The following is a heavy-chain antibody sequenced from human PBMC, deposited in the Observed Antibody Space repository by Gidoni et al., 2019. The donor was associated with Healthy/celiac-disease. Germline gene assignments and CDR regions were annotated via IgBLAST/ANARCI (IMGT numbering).Heavy chain of an antibody. CDR3: TTGAVDYGMDV. V-gene: IGHV3-15*01. J-gene: IGHJ6*02. Sequence: EVQLVESGGGLVKPGGSLRLSCAASGFTFSNAWMSWGRQAPGKGLEWVGRIKSKTDGGTTDYAAPVKGRFTISRDDSKNTLYLQMNSLKTEDTAVYYCTTGAVDYGMDVWGQGTTVTVSS. CDR2: IKSKTDGGTT. CDR1: GFTFSNAW.